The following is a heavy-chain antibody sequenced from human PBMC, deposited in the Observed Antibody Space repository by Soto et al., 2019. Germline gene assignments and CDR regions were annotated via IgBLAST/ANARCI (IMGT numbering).Heavy chain of an antibody. D-gene: IGHD6-19*01. V-gene: IGHV3-23*01. CDR1: GFTFSTYA. CDR3: ARQQAVAGTTNWFDP. Sequence: GGSLRLSCAASGFTFSTYAMSWVRQAPGKGLKWVSAISGSGGSTYYADSVKGRFTISRDNSKNTLYLQMNSLRAEDTAVYYCARQQAVAGTTNWFDPWGKGTLVTVAS. CDR2: ISGSGGST. J-gene: IGHJ5*02.